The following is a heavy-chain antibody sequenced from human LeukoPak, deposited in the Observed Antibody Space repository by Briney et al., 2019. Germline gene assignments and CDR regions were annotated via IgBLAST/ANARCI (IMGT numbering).Heavy chain of an antibody. D-gene: IGHD6-19*01. CDR1: GGSISRYH. V-gene: IGHV4-59*01. CDR2: IYYSWTS. Sequence: PSETLSLTCTVSGGSISRYHWSWIRQPPGRALEWIGYIYYSWTSNHNPSVKSRVTISVDTSKNQFSLKLTSVTAADTAVYYCARDAYSSGYYFFDYWGQGTLVTVSS. CDR3: ARDAYSSGYYFFDY. J-gene: IGHJ4*02.